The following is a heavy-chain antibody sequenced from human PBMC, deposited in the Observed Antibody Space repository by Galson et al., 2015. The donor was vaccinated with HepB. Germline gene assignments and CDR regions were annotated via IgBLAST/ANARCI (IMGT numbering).Heavy chain of an antibody. D-gene: IGHD6-19*01. CDR1: GGTFSSYA. CDR3: ARDRAGYSSGWRAFDI. Sequence: SVKVSCKASGGTFSSYAISWVRQAPGQGLEWMGGIIPIFGTANYAQKFQGRVTITADESTSTAYMELSSLRSEDTAVYYCARDRAGYSSGWRAFDIWGQGTMVTVSS. CDR2: IIPIFGTA. J-gene: IGHJ3*02. V-gene: IGHV1-69*13.